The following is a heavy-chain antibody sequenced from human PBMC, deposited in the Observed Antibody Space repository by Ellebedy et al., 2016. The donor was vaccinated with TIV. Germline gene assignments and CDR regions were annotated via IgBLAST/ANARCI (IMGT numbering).Heavy chain of an antibody. D-gene: IGHD6-19*01. J-gene: IGHJ4*02. CDR2: IYPGDSDT. V-gene: IGHV5-51*01. CDR1: GYRFSNYW. CDR3: ARRVAVAGTKFTY. Sequence: KVSCKASGYRFSNYWIGWVLHLLGKGLEWLGVIYPGDSDTRYSPSFQGQVIISADKSIITAYLQWSSLKASDTAMYYFARRVAVAGTKFTYWGQGTLVTVSS.